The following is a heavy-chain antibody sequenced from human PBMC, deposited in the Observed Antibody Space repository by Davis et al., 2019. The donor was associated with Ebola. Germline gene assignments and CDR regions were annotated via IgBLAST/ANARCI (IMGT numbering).Heavy chain of an antibody. CDR3: ARTTYYYDSSGYRKYYFDY. CDR2: IYYSGST. J-gene: IGHJ4*02. CDR1: GGSISSSSFY. Sequence: MPGGSLRLSCTVSGGSISSSSFYWGWIRQPPGKGLEWIGSIYYSGSTYFNPSLKSRVTISVDTSKNQFSLKLSSVTAADTAVYYCARTTYYYDSSGYRKYYFDYWGQGTLVTVSS. D-gene: IGHD3-22*01. V-gene: IGHV4-39*01.